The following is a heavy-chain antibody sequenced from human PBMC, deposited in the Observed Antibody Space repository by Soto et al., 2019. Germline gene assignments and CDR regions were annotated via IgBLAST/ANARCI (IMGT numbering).Heavy chain of an antibody. CDR2: IIPIFGTA. CDR3: ARVGDYGGNWFDP. Sequence: SVKVSCKASGGTFSSYAISWVRQAPGQGLEWMGGIIPIFGTANYAQKFQGRVTITADKSTSTAYMELSSLRSEDTAVYYCARVGDYGGNWFDPWGQGTLVTVSS. V-gene: IGHV1-69*06. CDR1: GGTFSSYA. J-gene: IGHJ5*02. D-gene: IGHD4-17*01.